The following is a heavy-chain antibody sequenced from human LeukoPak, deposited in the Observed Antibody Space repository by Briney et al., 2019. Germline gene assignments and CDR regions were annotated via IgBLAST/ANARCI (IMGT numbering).Heavy chain of an antibody. D-gene: IGHD3-22*01. J-gene: IGHJ4*02. CDR3: ARTYYYDSSGYYPNFDY. CDR2: INPNSGGT. CDR1: GYTFTGYY. Sequence: GASVKVSCKASGYTFTGYYMRWVRQAPGQGLEWMGWINPNSGGTNYAQKFQGRVTMTRDTSISTAYMELSRLRSDDTAVYYCARTYYYDSSGYYPNFDYWGQGTLVTVSS. V-gene: IGHV1-2*02.